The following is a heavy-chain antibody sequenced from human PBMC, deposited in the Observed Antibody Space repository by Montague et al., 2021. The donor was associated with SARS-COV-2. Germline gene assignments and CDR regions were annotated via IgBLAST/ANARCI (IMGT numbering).Heavy chain of an antibody. CDR1: GFTFSSFG. V-gene: IGHV3-30*19. CDR3: ASGLLWFGEPDY. Sequence: SLRLSCAASGFTFSSFGMHWVRQAPGKGLEWVAVISYDGSNKYYADSVKGRFTISRDNSKNTLYLQMNSLRAEDTAVYYCASGLLWFGEPDYWGQGTLVTVSS. D-gene: IGHD3-10*01. J-gene: IGHJ4*02. CDR2: ISYDGSNK.